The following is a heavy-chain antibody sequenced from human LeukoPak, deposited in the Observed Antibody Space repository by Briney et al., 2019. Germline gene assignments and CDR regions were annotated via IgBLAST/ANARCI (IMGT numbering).Heavy chain of an antibody. D-gene: IGHD3-9*01. Sequence: GGSLRLSCAASGFTFSNYAMSWVRQTPGKGLEWVSGLSGSGVSTYYADSVKGRFPISRDNSKNTLYLQMNSLRAEDTAVYYCAKDGELRYFDWLLFPIDYWGQGTLDTVSS. J-gene: IGHJ4*02. CDR2: LSGSGVST. CDR1: GFTFSNYA. V-gene: IGHV3-23*01. CDR3: AKDGELRYFDWLLFPIDY.